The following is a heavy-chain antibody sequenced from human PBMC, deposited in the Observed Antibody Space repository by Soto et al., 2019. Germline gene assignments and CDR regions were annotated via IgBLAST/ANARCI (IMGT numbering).Heavy chain of an antibody. CDR1: GYIFKNYA. J-gene: IGHJ4*02. CDR3: ARVPGFSAY. V-gene: IGHV1-3*01. Sequence: QVQLVQSGAEVKKPGASVKVSCKASGYIFKNYALHWVRQAPGQRLEWMGWIDPGNGYTKYAQKLQGRVTITRDTPASTAYMELSSLRSEDTAVYYCARVPGFSAYWGQGTQVTVSS. CDR2: IDPGNGYT.